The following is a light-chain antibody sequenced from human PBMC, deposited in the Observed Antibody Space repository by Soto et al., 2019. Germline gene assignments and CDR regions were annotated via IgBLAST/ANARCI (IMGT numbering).Light chain of an antibody. J-gene: IGKJ4*01. CDR1: QRALYSSNNNNY. CDR3: QQYYTTPLT. V-gene: IGKV4-1*01. CDR2: WAS. Sequence: DFLMPLSADSLPLPVSERPPENNRSSQRALYSSNNNNYLAWYQQKPGQPPKLLFYWASTRESGVPDRFSGSGSGTDFTLTITSLQAEDVAGYYCQQYYTTPLTFGGGTKVDIK.